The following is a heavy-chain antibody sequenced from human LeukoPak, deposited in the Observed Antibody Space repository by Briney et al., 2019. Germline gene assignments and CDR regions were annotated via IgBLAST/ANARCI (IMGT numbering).Heavy chain of an antibody. V-gene: IGHV5-51*01. D-gene: IGHD2-2*02. J-gene: IGHJ1*01. CDR2: VYPATSDT. Sequence: GESLKISCKGSGYSFPNYWIGWVRQMPGKGLEWIGIVYPATSDTTYSPSFQGQVTISADKSISTAYLQWSSLKASDTAMYYCARLGCSSTSCYTNYFQHWGQGTLVTVSS. CDR3: ARLGCSSTSCYTNYFQH. CDR1: GYSFPNYW.